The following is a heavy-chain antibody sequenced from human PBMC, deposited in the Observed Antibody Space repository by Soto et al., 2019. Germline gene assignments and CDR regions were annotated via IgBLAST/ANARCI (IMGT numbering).Heavy chain of an antibody. CDR1: GFILNNYA. CDR2: IGSTDGDSDGVP. D-gene: IGHD7-27*01. V-gene: IGHV3-23*01. CDR3: VKRGRNWGAFDF. Sequence: ESGGDLVQPGGSLRLSCVASGFILNNYAMSWVRQAPGKGLEWVSTIGSTDGDSDGVPWYEDSVKGRFTISRDSSANTLFLHMDNLRAEDSALYYCVKRGRNWGAFDFWGQGTTVVVSS. J-gene: IGHJ3*01.